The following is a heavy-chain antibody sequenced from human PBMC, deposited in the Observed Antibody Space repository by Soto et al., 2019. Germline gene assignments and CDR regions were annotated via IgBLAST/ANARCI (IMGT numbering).Heavy chain of an antibody. J-gene: IGHJ4*02. CDR1: GFTFSGSA. CDR3: ARRSSSWYFDY. Sequence: PGGSLRLSCAASGFTFSGSAMHWVRQASGKGLEWVGRIRSKGNNYATAYAESVKGRFTISRDDSKNTLNLQMNSLRAEDTAVYYCARRSSSWYFDYWGQGTLVTVSS. D-gene: IGHD6-13*01. CDR2: IRSKGNNYAT. V-gene: IGHV3-73*01.